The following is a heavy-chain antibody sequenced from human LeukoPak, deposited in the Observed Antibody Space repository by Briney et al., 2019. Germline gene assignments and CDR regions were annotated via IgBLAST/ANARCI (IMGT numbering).Heavy chain of an antibody. CDR2: IHSSGST. J-gene: IGHJ4*03. Sequence: SETLSLTCTVSGGSLSGHFWSWFRRPPGKGLENIGYIHSSGSTNYNPSYKSRVTVSLEMSKNQFSLSLSSVTAADTAVYYCARDPGDTDWYNFDFWGQGTTVTVSS. CDR3: ARDPGDTDWYNFDF. D-gene: IGHD3-9*01. V-gene: IGHV4-59*11. CDR1: GGSLSGHF.